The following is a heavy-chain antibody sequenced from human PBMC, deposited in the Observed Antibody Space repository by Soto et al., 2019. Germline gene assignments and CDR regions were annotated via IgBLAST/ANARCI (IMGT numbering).Heavy chain of an antibody. CDR1: GFTFDDYA. CDR3: AKESYSSSGFFYY. J-gene: IGHJ4*02. V-gene: IGHV3-9*01. Sequence: EVQLVESGGGLVQPGRSLRLSCAASGFTFDDYAMHWVRQAPGQGLEWVSGISWNSGSIGYADSVKSRFTISRDNAKNSLYLQMNSLRAEDTALYYCAKESYSSSGFFYYWGQGTLVTVSS. CDR2: ISWNSGSI. D-gene: IGHD6-13*01.